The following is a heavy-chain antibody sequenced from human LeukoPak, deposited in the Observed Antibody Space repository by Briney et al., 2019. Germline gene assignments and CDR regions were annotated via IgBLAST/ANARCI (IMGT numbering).Heavy chain of an antibody. V-gene: IGHV4-39*07. D-gene: IGHD3-10*01. CDR1: GVSISSSNSY. Sequence: SETLSLTCTVSGVSISSSNSYWGWIRQPPGKGLGWIGSIYYSGNTYYNASLKSRVTMSVDTSTNQFSLKLSSVTAADTAVYSCARGAVRGEFDPWGQGTLVTVSS. CDR2: IYYSGNT. CDR3: ARGAVRGEFDP. J-gene: IGHJ5*02.